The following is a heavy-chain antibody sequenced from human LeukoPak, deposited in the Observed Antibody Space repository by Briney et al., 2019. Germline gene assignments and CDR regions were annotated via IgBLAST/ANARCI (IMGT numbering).Heavy chain of an antibody. V-gene: IGHV4-38-2*02. CDR3: AGGRSYGGNSRADY. D-gene: IGHD4-23*01. CDR2: IYHSGST. Sequence: SSETLSLTCTVSGYSISSGYYWGWIRQPPGKGLEWIGSIYHSGSTYYNPSLKSRVTISVDTSKNQFSLKLSSVTAADTAVYYCAGGRSYGGNSRADYWGQGTLVTVSS. J-gene: IGHJ4*02. CDR1: GYSISSGYY.